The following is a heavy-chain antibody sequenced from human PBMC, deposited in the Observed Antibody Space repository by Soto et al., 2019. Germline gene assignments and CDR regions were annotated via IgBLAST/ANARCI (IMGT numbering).Heavy chain of an antibody. CDR3: ARGKYDPWSGYYPPNSFDP. V-gene: IGHV4-59*01. D-gene: IGHD3-3*01. CDR1: GDSIGSYH. Sequence: SETLSLTCFVSGDSIGSYHWNWPRQPPGRGLEWIGYIYNRGSVRYNPSLNSRVTISVDRSRNQFSLSLSPVTAADTAMYYCARGKYDPWSGYYPPNSFDPWGPGTLVTVSS. J-gene: IGHJ5*02. CDR2: IYNRGSV.